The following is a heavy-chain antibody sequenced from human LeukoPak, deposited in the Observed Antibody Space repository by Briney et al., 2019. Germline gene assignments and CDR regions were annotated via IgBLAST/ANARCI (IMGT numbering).Heavy chain of an antibody. Sequence: SETLSLTCTVSGCSINSGTYHWSCIRPPAGKGLERIRRVYRNGSTNYSPSFKGRVSISIDTSKNHFSLKLTSVTAADTAVYYCARGEVFGVATSWFDPWGQGTRVTVSS. CDR3: ARGEVFGVATSWFDP. V-gene: IGHV4-61*02. CDR2: VYRNGST. J-gene: IGHJ5*02. CDR1: GCSINSGTYH. D-gene: IGHD3-3*01.